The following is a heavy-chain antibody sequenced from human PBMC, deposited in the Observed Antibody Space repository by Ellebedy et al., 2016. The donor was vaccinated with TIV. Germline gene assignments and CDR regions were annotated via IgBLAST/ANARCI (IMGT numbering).Heavy chain of an antibody. J-gene: IGHJ4*02. V-gene: IGHV1-18*01. D-gene: IGHD3-10*01. CDR3: ARAEGLGFGEYYFDY. CDR1: GYTFTSYG. CDR2: ISAYNGNT. Sequence: ASVKVSCXASGYTFTSYGISWVRQAPGQGLEWMGWISAYNGNTNYAQKLQGRVTMTTDTSTSTAYMELRSLRSEDTAVYYCARAEGLGFGEYYFDYWGQGTLVTVSS.